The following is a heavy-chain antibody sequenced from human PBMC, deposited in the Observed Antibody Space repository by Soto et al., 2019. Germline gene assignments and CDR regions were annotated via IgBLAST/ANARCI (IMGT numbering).Heavy chain of an antibody. CDR1: GYTFTSYG. CDR2: ISAYNGNT. Sequence: QVQLVQSGAEVKKPGASVKVSCKASGYTFTSYGISWVRQAPGQGLEWMGWISAYNGNTNYAQKLQGRVTMTTDTSPSTAYMELRSMRSDDTAVYFCARGDRKLLWFGEQSDYWGQGTLVTVSS. D-gene: IGHD3-10*01. V-gene: IGHV1-18*01. CDR3: ARGDRKLLWFGEQSDY. J-gene: IGHJ4*02.